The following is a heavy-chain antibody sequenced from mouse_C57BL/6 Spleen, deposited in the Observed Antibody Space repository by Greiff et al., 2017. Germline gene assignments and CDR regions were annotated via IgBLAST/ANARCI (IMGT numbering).Heavy chain of an antibody. J-gene: IGHJ3*01. D-gene: IGHD1-1*01. Sequence: VQLQQSGAELVMPGASVKLSCKASGYTFPSYWLHWVKQRPGQGLEWIGEIDPSDIYTNYNQKFKGKSTLTVDKSSSTAYMQLSSLTSEDSAVYYCARESYYGSSSFAYWGQGTLVTVSA. V-gene: IGHV1-69*01. CDR3: ARESYYGSSSFAY. CDR2: IDPSDIYT. CDR1: GYTFPSYW.